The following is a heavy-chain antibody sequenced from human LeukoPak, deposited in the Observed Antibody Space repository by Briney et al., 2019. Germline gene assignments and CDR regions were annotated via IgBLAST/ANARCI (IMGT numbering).Heavy chain of an antibody. J-gene: IGHJ6*03. CDR1: GDSITGFY. CDR2: IYYSGST. CDR3: ARAVQLERPPPLIGYYYMDV. Sequence: SETLSLTCSVSGDSITGFYWSWIRQPPGKGLEWIGYIYYSGSTNYNPSLKSRVTISVDTSKNQFSLKLSSVTAADTAVYYCARAVQLERPPPLIGYYYMDVWGKGTTVTVSS. V-gene: IGHV4-59*01. D-gene: IGHD1-1*01.